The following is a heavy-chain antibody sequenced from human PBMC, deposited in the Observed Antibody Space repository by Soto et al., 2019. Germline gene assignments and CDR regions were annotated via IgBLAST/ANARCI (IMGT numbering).Heavy chain of an antibody. CDR2: LYDSPMPETGNT. Sequence: SETLSDSCSVSGGSISNSVAYGSWGRQAPGESLEGIGSLYDSPMPETGNTYYNASLKSRVTISVDTPTNQFSLKLTSVTAADTAVYYCVSRRGFSYGYVDYWGLGTLVTVS. J-gene: IGHJ4*02. V-gene: IGHV4-39*01. D-gene: IGHD5-18*01. CDR1: GGSISNSVAY. CDR3: VSRRGFSYGYVDY.